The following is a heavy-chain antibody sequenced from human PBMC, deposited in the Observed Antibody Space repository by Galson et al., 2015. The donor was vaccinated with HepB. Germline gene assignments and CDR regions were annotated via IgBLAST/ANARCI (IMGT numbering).Heavy chain of an antibody. D-gene: IGHD3-3*01. J-gene: IGHJ6*02. CDR3: AKDRRALRFLEWLSDYYGMDV. Sequence: SLRLSCAASGFTFSSYGMHWVRQAPGKGLEWVAVISYDGSNKYYADSVKGRFTISRDNSKNTLYLQMNSLRAEDTAVYYCAKDRRALRFLEWLSDYYGMDVWGQGTTVTVSS. V-gene: IGHV3-30*18. CDR1: GFTFSSYG. CDR2: ISYDGSNK.